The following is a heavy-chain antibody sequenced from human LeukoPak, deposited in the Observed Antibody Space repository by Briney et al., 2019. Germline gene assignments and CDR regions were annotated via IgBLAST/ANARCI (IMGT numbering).Heavy chain of an antibody. V-gene: IGHV3-23*01. J-gene: IGHJ4*02. CDR2: ITGSGSST. CDR1: EFTLSDYA. CDR3: AKGKDC. Sequence: PGGSLRLSCVASEFTLSDYAMSWVRQAPGKGLEWVSAITGSGSSTYYADSVKGRFTISRDNSKNTLYLQMNSLRADDTAVYYCAKGKDCWGQGTLVTVSS.